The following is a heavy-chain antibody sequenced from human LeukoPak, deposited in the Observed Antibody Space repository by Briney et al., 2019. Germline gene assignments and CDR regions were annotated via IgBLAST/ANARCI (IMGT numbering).Heavy chain of an antibody. CDR3: ARSWRDGYKSQIPFDY. V-gene: IGHV4-59*01. CDR1: GGSFSGDY. J-gene: IGHJ4*02. CDR2: IYYSGST. D-gene: IGHD5-24*01. Sequence: SETLSLTFTVYGGSFSGDYWSWIRQPPGKGLEWIGYIYYSGSTNYNPSLKSRVTISVDTSKNQFSLKLSSVTAADTAVYYCARSWRDGYKSQIPFDYWGQGTLVTVSS.